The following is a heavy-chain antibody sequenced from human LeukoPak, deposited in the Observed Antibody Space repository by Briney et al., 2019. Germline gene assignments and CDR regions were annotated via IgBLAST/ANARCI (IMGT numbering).Heavy chain of an antibody. J-gene: IGHJ4*02. Sequence: PGGSLRLSCAASGFTFSDYYMSWIRQAPGKGLEWVSYISSSGSTIYYADSVKGRFTISRDNAKNSLYLQMNSLRAKDTAVYYCARDEYGFGDGYNSGYYFDYWGQGTLVTVSS. V-gene: IGHV3-11*01. CDR2: ISSSGSTI. CDR1: GFTFSDYY. D-gene: IGHD5-24*01. CDR3: ARDEYGFGDGYNSGYYFDY.